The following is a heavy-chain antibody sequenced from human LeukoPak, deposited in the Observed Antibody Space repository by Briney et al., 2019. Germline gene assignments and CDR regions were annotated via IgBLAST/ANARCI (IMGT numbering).Heavy chain of an antibody. CDR1: GYRFTSYW. V-gene: IGHV5-51*01. CDR2: MYPGDSDT. Sequence: GESLKISCKGSGYRFTSYWIAWVREMPGKGLEWMGIMYPGDSDTRYSPSFQGKVSMSVDRSISTAYMQWSSLEASDTAMYFCARQGGSGTSDYWGQGTLVTVSS. CDR3: ARQGGSGTSDY. J-gene: IGHJ4*02. D-gene: IGHD3-10*01.